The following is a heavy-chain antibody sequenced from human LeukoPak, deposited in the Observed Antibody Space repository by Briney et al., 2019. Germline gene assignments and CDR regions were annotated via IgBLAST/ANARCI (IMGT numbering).Heavy chain of an antibody. CDR2: ISGSGGST. Sequence: GGSLRLSCAASGFTFSSYAMSWVRQAPGKGLEWVSAISGSGGSTYYADSVKGRFTISRDNSKNTLYLQMNSLRAEDTAVYYCAKDLNAAHCSGGSCYYYYYYGMDVWGQGTTVTVSS. D-gene: IGHD2-15*01. J-gene: IGHJ6*02. V-gene: IGHV3-23*01. CDR1: GFTFSSYA. CDR3: AKDLNAAHCSGGSCYYYYYYGMDV.